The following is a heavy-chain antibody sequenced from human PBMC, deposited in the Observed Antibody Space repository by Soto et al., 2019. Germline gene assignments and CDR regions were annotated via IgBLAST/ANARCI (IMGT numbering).Heavy chain of an antibody. CDR1: GYTFTSYD. CDR2: MNPNSGNT. J-gene: IGHJ6*03. D-gene: IGHD6-13*01. V-gene: IGHV1-8*01. CDR3: AREYQKQQLGYYYYMDV. Sequence: GASVKVSCKASGYTFTSYDINWVRQATGQGLEWMGWMNPNSGNTGYAQKFQGRVTMTRNTSISTAYMELSSLRPEDTAVYYCAREYQKQQLGYYYYMDVWGKGTTVTVSS.